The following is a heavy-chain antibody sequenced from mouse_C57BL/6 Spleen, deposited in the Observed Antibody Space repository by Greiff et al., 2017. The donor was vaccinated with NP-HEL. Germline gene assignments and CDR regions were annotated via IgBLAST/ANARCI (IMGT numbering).Heavy chain of an antibody. CDR2: INPSSGYT. V-gene: IGHV1-7*01. CDR3: ATLDSSGCAY. Sequence: QVQLQQSGAELVKPGASVKLSCKASGYTFTSYWMHWVKQRPGQGLEWIGYINPSSGYTKYNQKFKGKATLTADKSSSTAYLQRSSLTYEDSAVYYCATLDSSGCAYWGQGTLVTVSA. J-gene: IGHJ3*01. D-gene: IGHD3-2*01. CDR1: GYTFTSYW.